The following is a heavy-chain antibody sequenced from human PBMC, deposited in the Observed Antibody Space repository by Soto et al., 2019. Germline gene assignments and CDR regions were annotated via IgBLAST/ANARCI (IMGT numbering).Heavy chain of an antibody. Sequence: QVQLVESGGGVVQPGRSLRLSCAASGFTFSSYGMHWVRQAPGKGLEWVAVIWYDGSNKYYADSVKGRFTISRDNSKNTLYLQMNSLRAEDTAVYSCARDGGEYYFDYWGQGTLVTVSS. J-gene: IGHJ4*02. V-gene: IGHV3-33*01. CDR1: GFTFSSYG. D-gene: IGHD3-3*01. CDR3: ARDGGEYYFDY. CDR2: IWYDGSNK.